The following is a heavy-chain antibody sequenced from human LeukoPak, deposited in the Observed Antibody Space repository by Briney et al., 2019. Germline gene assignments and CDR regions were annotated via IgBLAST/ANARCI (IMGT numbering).Heavy chain of an antibody. CDR2: ISPDGSIT. J-gene: IGHJ4*02. CDR3: ARDRGYGALDY. D-gene: IGHD5-12*01. V-gene: IGHV3-74*01. CDR1: GFTHRSHW. Sequence: PGGSLRLSCAASGFTHRSHWMLWVRQVPGKGPVWFSCISPDGSITKYADSVRGRFTISRDNAKNMVYLEMNGPRAEDTAVYFCARDRGYGALDYWGQGTLVTVSS.